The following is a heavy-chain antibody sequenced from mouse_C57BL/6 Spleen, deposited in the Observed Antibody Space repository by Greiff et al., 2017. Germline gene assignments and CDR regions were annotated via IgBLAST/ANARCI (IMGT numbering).Heavy chain of an antibody. Sequence: EVQLQQSGPELVKPGASVKISCKASGYTFTDYYMNWVKQSHGKSLEWIGDINPNNGGTSYNQKFKGKATLTVDKSSSTAYMERRSLTSEDSAVYYCARGTVFVPYYDSSDWYFDVWGTGTTVTVSS. CDR3: ARGTVFVPYYDSSDWYFDV. CDR2: INPNNGGT. V-gene: IGHV1-26*01. J-gene: IGHJ1*03. D-gene: IGHD1-1*01. CDR1: GYTFTDYY.